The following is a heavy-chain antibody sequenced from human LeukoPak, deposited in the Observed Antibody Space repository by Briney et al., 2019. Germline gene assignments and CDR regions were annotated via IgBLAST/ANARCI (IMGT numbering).Heavy chain of an antibody. CDR3: TRGTSGWYYYYYYYYMDV. CDR2: INHSGST. D-gene: IGHD6-19*01. J-gene: IGHJ6*03. CDR1: GGSFSGYY. V-gene: IGHV4-34*01. Sequence: SETLSLTCAVYGGSFSGYYWSWIRQPPGKGLEWIGEINHSGSTNYNPSLKSRVTISVDTSKNQFSLKLSSVTAADTAVYYCTRGTSGWYYYYYYYYMDVWGKGTTVTVSS.